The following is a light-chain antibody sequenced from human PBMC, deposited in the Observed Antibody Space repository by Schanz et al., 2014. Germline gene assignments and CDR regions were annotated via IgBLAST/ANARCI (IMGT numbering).Light chain of an antibody. CDR1: SSDVGGYKY. J-gene: IGLJ2*01. CDR3: QSYDSSLSAL. V-gene: IGLV2-8*01. Sequence: HSALTQPPSASGSPGQSVTISCTGTSSDVGGYKYVSWYQQHPGKAPKLMIYEVNKRPSGVPDRFSGSKSGNTASLTVSGLQADDEADYYCQSYDSSLSALFGGGTKLTVL. CDR2: EVN.